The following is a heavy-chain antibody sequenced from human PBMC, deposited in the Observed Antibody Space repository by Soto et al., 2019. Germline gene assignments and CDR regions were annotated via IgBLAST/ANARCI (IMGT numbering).Heavy chain of an antibody. J-gene: IGHJ6*02. V-gene: IGHV3-74*01. D-gene: IGHD3-22*01. CDR1: GFTFSSYW. Sequence: PGGSLRLSCAASGFTFSSYWMHWVRQAPGKGLVWVSRINSDGSSTSYADSVKGRFTISRDNAKNTLYLQMNSLRAEDTAVYYCARTYYYDSSGYYPYYYYYGMDVWGQGTTVTVSS. CDR3: ARTYYYDSSGYYPYYYYYGMDV. CDR2: INSDGSST.